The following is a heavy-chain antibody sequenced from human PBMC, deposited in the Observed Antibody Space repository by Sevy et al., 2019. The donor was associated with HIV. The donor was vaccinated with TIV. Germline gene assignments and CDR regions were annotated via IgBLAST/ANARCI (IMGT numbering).Heavy chain of an antibody. D-gene: IGHD5-12*01. CDR1: GFTFSDYY. J-gene: IGHJ4*02. Sequence: GGSLRLSCAASGFTFSDYYMSWIRQAPGKGLEWVSYISSSGSTIYYADSVKGRFTISRDNAKNSLYLQMNSLGAEDTAVYYCARDLDIVATFSRSVGYWGQGTLVTVSS. CDR3: ARDLDIVATFSRSVGY. CDR2: ISSSGSTI. V-gene: IGHV3-11*04.